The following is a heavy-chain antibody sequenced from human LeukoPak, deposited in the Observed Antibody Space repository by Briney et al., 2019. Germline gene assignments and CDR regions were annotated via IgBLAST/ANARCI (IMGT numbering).Heavy chain of an antibody. Sequence: SETLSHTCTVSGGSIGSGSYYWSWIRQPPGKGLEWIGYIYYSGSTNYNPSLKSRVTISVDTSKNQFSLKLSSVTAADTAVYCCARAGVADYYMDVWGKGTTVTVSS. J-gene: IGHJ6*03. CDR3: ARAGVADYYMDV. V-gene: IGHV4-61*01. D-gene: IGHD6-19*01. CDR1: GGSIGSGSYY. CDR2: IYYSGST.